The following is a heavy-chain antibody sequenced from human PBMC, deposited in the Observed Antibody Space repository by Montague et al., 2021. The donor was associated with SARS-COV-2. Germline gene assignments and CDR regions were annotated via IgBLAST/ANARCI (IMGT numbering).Heavy chain of an antibody. CDR1: GFSLSTPNVG. J-gene: IGHJ4*02. CDR3: AHLIRYYYIFTSIPFDD. CDR2: IYSNGDK. D-gene: IGHD3-9*01. Sequence: PALVKPTQTLTLTCTFSGFSLSTPNVGVAWIRQPPGKALEWLAVIYSNGDKRYSPSLQRRLTITKDTSRNQVVLSLTNVDPLDTATYYCAHLIRYYYIFTSIPFDDWGQGTQVTVSS. V-gene: IGHV2-5*01.